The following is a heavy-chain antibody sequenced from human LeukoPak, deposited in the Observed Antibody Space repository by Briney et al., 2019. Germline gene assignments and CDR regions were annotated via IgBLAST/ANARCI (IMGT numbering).Heavy chain of an antibody. J-gene: IGHJ5*02. V-gene: IGHV4-34*01. CDR2: ISHRGST. CDR1: GGSFSGYY. D-gene: IGHD5-12*01. CDR3: AREYSGYRGLFDP. Sequence: SETLSLTCAVFGGSFSGYYWSWIRQSPEKGLEWIGEISHRGSTNYNPPLKSRVTISVDTSKNQFSLKLSSVTAADTAVYYCAREYSGYRGLFDPWGQGTLVTVSS.